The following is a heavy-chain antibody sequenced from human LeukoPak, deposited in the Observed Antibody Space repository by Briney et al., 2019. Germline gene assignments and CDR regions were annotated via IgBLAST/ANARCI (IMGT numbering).Heavy chain of an antibody. D-gene: IGHD3-3*01. CDR3: AKDNNVLRFLEWLPTSPVAYYGMDV. Sequence: PGGSLRLSCAASGFTFSSYAMHWVRQAPGKGLEWVAVISYDGSNKYYADSVKGRFTISRDNSKNTLYLQMNSLRAEDTAVYYCAKDNNVLRFLEWLPTSPVAYYGMDVWGQGTTVTVSS. CDR2: ISYDGSNK. V-gene: IGHV3-30-3*01. CDR1: GFTFSSYA. J-gene: IGHJ6*02.